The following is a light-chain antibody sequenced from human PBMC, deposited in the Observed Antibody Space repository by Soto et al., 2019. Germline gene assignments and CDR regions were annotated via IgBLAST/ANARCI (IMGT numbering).Light chain of an antibody. CDR2: GNS. CDR3: QPFDSSLSAFYV. J-gene: IGLJ1*01. CDR1: SSNIGAGYD. V-gene: IGLV1-40*01. Sequence: QSVLTQPPSVSGAPGQRVTISCTGSSSNIGAGYDVHWYQQVPGTAPKLLIYGNSNRPSGVPDRFSGSKSGTSASLAITGLQAEDEADYYCQPFDSSLSAFYVFGTGTKVTVL.